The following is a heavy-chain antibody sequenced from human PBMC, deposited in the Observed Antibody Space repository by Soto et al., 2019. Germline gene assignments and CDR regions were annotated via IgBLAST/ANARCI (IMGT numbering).Heavy chain of an antibody. CDR2: IDPSDSYT. Sequence: EVQLVQSGAEVKKPGESLRISGKGSGYSFTNYWITWVRQMPGKGLEWMGRIDPSDSYTNYSPSFQGHVTISVDKSISTAYLQWSSLKASDTAMYYCARRDGYTSGWYDNWFDPWGQGTLVTVSS. CDR3: ARRDGYTSGWYDNWFDP. D-gene: IGHD6-19*01. CDR1: GYSFTNYW. J-gene: IGHJ5*02. V-gene: IGHV5-10-1*01.